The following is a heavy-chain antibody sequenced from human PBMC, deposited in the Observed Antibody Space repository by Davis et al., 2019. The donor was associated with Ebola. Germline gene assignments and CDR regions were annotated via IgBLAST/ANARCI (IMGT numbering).Heavy chain of an antibody. J-gene: IGHJ4*02. CDR2: ISVGGGST. D-gene: IGHD3-3*01. V-gene: IGHV3-23*01. Sequence: GGSLRLSCAASGFTFSTYAMSWVRQAPGKGLEWVSSISVGGGSTYYADSVKGRFTISRDDSKKTLYLQMNSLRAEDTAVYYCARDRDFWSGSHFDYWGQGTLVTVSS. CDR3: ARDRDFWSGSHFDY. CDR1: GFTFSTYA.